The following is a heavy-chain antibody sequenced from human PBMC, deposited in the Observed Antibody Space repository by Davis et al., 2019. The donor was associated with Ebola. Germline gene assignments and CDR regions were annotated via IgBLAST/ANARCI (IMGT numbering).Heavy chain of an antibody. J-gene: IGHJ5*02. CDR3: ARDSLGDIVVVPAAPKYNWFDP. Sequence: PSETLSLTCTVSGGSISSSSYYWGWIRQPPGKGLEWIGSIYYSGSTYYNPSLKSRVTISVDTSKNQFSLKLSSVTAADTAVYYCARDSLGDIVVVPAAPKYNWFDPWGQGTLVTVSS. CDR1: GGSISSSSYY. CDR2: IYYSGST. D-gene: IGHD2-2*01. V-gene: IGHV4-39*07.